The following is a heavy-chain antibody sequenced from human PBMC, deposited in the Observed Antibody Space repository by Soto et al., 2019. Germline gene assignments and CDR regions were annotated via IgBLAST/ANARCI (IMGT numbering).Heavy chain of an antibody. CDR3: ARSGYLGYCSSTSCSSGEYYYYMDV. CDR1: GYSFTSYW. CDR2: IYPGDSDT. Sequence: RGESLKISCKGSGYSFTSYWIGWVRQMPGKGLEWMGIIYPGDSDTRYSPSFQGQVTISADKSISTAYLQWSSLKASDTAMYYCARSGYLGYCSSTSCSSGEYYYYMDVWGKGTTVTVSS. V-gene: IGHV5-51*01. D-gene: IGHD2-2*01. J-gene: IGHJ6*03.